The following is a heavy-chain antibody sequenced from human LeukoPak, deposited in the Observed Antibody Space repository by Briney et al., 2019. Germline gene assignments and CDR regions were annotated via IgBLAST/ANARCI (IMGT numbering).Heavy chain of an antibody. CDR1: GFTSTSCS. CDR2: ILNVVRNT. D-gene: IGHD1-26*01. J-gene: IGHJ4*02. CDR3: AREFSAHCDY. V-gene: IGHV3-30-3*01. Sequence: GGSLRPACPASGFTSTSCSMHWVRQLPGKGRGWVAAILNVVRNTYYADSVRGRHTISRDNSKNTLYLQMNSLRVEDTAVYYCAREFSAHCDYGGQGTLVTVSS.